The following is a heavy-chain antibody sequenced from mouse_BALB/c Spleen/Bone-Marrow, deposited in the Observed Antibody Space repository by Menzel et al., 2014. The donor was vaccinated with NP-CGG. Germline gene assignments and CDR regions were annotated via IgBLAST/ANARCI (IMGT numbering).Heavy chain of an antibody. J-gene: IGHJ2*01. D-gene: IGHD2-10*02. CDR1: GYAFSSYW. CDR2: IHPGDGDT. CDR3: ARQYGNYFDY. Sequence: LVESGAELVRPGSSVKISCKASGYAFSSYWMNWVKQRPGQGHEWIGQIHPGDGDTNYNGKFKGKATLTADKSSSTAYMQLSSLTSEDSAVYFCARQYGNYFDYWGQGTTLTVSS. V-gene: IGHV1-80*01.